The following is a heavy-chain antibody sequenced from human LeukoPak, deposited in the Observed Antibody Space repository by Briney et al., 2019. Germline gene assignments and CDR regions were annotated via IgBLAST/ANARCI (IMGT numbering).Heavy chain of an antibody. D-gene: IGHD6-13*01. J-gene: IGHJ4*02. CDR1: GGSLSGYY. V-gene: IGHV4-34*01. Sequence: SETLSLTCAVYGGSLSGYYWSWIRHPPGKGLEWIGENNHSGSTNYNPSLKSRVPISVDTSKNQFSLKLSSVTAADTAVYYCARGAAAGPWGQGTLVTVSS. CDR3: ARGAAAGP. CDR2: NNHSGST.